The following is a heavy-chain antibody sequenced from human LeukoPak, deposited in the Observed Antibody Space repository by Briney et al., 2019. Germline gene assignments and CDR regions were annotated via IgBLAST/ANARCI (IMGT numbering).Heavy chain of an antibody. Sequence: ASVTVSYKASGYTFNSYQIHWVRQAPGQGLAWMGVINPSGGGTSYAQKFQGRVTMTMDMSTSTNNMELSSLRAEDTALYYCARDRGSGGIFYSHFDYWGQGTLVTVSS. CDR2: INPSGGGT. CDR1: GYTFNSYQ. V-gene: IGHV1-46*02. CDR3: ARDRGSGGIFYSHFDY. D-gene: IGHD2-15*01. J-gene: IGHJ4*02.